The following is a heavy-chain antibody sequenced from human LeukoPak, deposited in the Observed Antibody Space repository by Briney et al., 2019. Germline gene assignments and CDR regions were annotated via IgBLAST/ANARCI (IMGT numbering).Heavy chain of an antibody. V-gene: IGHV3-30*02. D-gene: IGHD3-10*01. J-gene: IGHJ4*02. Sequence: GGSLRLSCAASGFTFSSYGMHWVRQAPGKGLEWVAFIPYDGSNKYYADSEKGRFTISRDNSKNTLYLQMNSLRAEDTAVYYCAKDPHPYGSGLFYYFDYWGQGTLVTVSS. CDR2: IPYDGSNK. CDR1: GFTFSSYG. CDR3: AKDPHPYGSGLFYYFDY.